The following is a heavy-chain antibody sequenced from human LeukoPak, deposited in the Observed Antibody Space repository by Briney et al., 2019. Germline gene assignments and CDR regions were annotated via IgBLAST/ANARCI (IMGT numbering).Heavy chain of an antibody. V-gene: IGHV4-39*01. CDR1: GGSISSSSYY. D-gene: IGHD3-22*01. Sequence: SVTLSLTCTVSGGSISSSSYYWGWIRQPPGKGLEWIGSIYYSGSTYYNPSLKSRVTISVDTSKNQFSLKLSSVTAADTAVYYCASTNSSGYYKGYYYYMDAWGKGTTVTVSS. CDR2: IYYSGST. CDR3: ASTNSSGYYKGYYYYMDA. J-gene: IGHJ6*03.